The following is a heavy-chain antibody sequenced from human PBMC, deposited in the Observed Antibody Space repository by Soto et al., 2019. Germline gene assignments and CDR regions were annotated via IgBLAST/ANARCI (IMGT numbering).Heavy chain of an antibody. D-gene: IGHD1-26*01. V-gene: IGHV3-23*01. CDR2: ITGSDRST. Sequence: GGSLRLSCAASGFTFSSYAMTWVRQAPGKGLEWVSSITGSDRSTYYADSVKGRFIVSRDNSKNTLYLQMNSLREDDTAIYYCAKSRWELLAWGQGTLVTSPQ. J-gene: IGHJ5*02. CDR1: GFTFSSYA. CDR3: AKSRWELLA.